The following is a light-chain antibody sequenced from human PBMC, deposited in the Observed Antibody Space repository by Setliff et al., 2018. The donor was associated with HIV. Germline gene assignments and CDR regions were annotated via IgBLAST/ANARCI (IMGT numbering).Light chain of an antibody. CDR1: SSDVGGYNY. CDR3: CSYAGSAYV. V-gene: IGLV2-11*01. J-gene: IGLJ1*01. CDR2: DVT. Sequence: QSALTQPRSVSGSPGQSVTISCTGTSSDVGGYNYVSWYQQHPGKAPKLMIYDVTKRPSGVPDRFPGSKSGNTASLTISGLQAEDEADYYCCSYAGSAYVFGTGTKVTVL.